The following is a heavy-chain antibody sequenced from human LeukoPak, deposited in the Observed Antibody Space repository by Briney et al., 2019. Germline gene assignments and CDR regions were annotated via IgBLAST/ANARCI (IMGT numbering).Heavy chain of an antibody. V-gene: IGHV3-23*01. Sequence: GGSLRLSCAASGFTFSSYAMSWVRQAPGKGLEWVSAISGSGGSTYYADSVKGRSTISRDNSKNTLYLQMNSLRAEDTAVYYCGGSGSYYNPFDYWGQGTLVTVSS. CDR3: GGSGSYYNPFDY. D-gene: IGHD3-10*01. J-gene: IGHJ4*02. CDR2: ISGSGGST. CDR1: GFTFSSYA.